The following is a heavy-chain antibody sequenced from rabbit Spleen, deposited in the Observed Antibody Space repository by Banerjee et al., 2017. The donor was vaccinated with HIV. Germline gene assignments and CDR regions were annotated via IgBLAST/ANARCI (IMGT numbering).Heavy chain of an antibody. CDR3: AREDNSDWGYFFNV. J-gene: IGHJ4*01. CDR1: GFTLSSNW. Sequence: QSLEESGGDLVKPEGSLTLSCKASGFTLSSNWMCWVRQAPGKGLEWIGCINSGSGSASNANWAKGRFTISKTSSTTVTLRMTSLTAADTATYFCAREDNSDWGYFFNVWGPGTLVTVS. CDR2: INSGSGSA. V-gene: IGHV1S40*01. D-gene: IGHD4-1*01.